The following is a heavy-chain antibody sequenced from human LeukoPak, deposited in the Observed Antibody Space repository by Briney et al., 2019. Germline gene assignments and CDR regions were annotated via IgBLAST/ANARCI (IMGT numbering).Heavy chain of an antibody. V-gene: IGHV3-73*01. CDR2: IRSKANSYTS. CDR3: TRPMTGDYYDSSGYALGY. CDR1: GCTFSSSA. D-gene: IGHD3-22*01. J-gene: IGHJ4*02. Sequence: WGSLRLSCTASGCTFSSSAIHWVRQASGPGLEWVGSIRSKANSYTSAYAAPVKGRFTISGADSKNSAYLQMTIITAETTAEYYGTRPMTGDYYDSSGYALGYWGQGTLVTVSS.